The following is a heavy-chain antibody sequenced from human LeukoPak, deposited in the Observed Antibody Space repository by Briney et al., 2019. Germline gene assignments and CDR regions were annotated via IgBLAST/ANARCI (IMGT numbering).Heavy chain of an antibody. CDR2: ISWNSGSI. V-gene: IGHV3-9*01. Sequence: GGSLRLSCAASGFTFDDYAMHWVRQAPGKGLEWVSGISWNSGSIGYADSVKGRFTISRDNAKNSLYLQMNSLRAEDTALYYCAKYRQLGISHYFDYWGQRTLVTVSS. CDR1: GFTFDDYA. D-gene: IGHD7-27*01. CDR3: AKYRQLGISHYFDY. J-gene: IGHJ4*02.